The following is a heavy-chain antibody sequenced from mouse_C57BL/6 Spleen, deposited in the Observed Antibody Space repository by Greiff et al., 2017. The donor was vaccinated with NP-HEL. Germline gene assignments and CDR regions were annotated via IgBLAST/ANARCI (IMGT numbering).Heavy chain of an antibody. D-gene: IGHD1-1*01. CDR1: GFTFSDAW. Sequence: EVKVEESGGGLVQPGGSMKLSCAASGFTFSDAWMDWVRQSPEKGLEWVAEIRNKANNHATYYAESVKGRFTISRDDSKSSVYLQMNSLRAEDTGIYYCTVITTVVYWYFDVWGTGTTVTVSS. J-gene: IGHJ1*03. V-gene: IGHV6-6*01. CDR3: TVITTVVYWYFDV. CDR2: IRNKANNHAT.